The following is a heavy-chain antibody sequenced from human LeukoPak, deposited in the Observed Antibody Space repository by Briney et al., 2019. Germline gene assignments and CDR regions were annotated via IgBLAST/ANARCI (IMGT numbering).Heavy chain of an antibody. J-gene: IGHJ5*02. V-gene: IGHV3-23*01. CDR1: GLTFSNYA. D-gene: IGHD1-26*01. Sequence: GGSLRLSCAVSGLTFSNYAMSWVRQAPGKGLEWVSVIGGSGVNTCYADSVKGRFTISRDNSKNTLFLQMNSLRAEDSAVYYCAKGMSGSSPYNWFDPWGQGTLVTVSS. CDR2: IGGSGVNT. CDR3: AKGMSGSSPYNWFDP.